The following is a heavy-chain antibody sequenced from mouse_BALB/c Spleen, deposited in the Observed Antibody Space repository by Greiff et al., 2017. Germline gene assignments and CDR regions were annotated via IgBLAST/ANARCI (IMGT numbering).Heavy chain of an antibody. CDR2: ISYSGST. CDR3: ARGDYGSTFYYAMDY. V-gene: IGHV3-2*02. CDR1: GYSITSDYA. J-gene: IGHJ4*01. Sequence: DVKLVESGPGLVKPSQSLSLTCTVTGYSITSDYAWNWIRQFPGNKLEWMGYISYSGSTSYNPSLKSRISITRDTSKNQFFLQLNSVTTEDTATYYCARGDYGSTFYYAMDYWGQGTSVTVSS. D-gene: IGHD1-1*01.